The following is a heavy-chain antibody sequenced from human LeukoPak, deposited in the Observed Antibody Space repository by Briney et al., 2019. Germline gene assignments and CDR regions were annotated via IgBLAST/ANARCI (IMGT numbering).Heavy chain of an antibody. Sequence: PGGSLRLSCAASGFTFSSYWMSWVRQASGKGLEWVANIKQDGSEKYYVDSVKGRFTISRDNAKNSLYLQMNSLRAEDTAVYYCARVNINNWHSCDYWGQGTLVTVSS. V-gene: IGHV3-7*01. CDR3: ARVNINNWHSCDY. CDR2: IKQDGSEK. J-gene: IGHJ4*02. CDR1: GFTFSSYW. D-gene: IGHD1-1*01.